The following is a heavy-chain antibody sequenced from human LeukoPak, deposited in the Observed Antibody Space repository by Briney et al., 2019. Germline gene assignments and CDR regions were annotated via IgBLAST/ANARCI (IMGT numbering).Heavy chain of an antibody. D-gene: IGHD6-19*01. Sequence: PSETLSLTCTVSGGSISSGSYYWSWTRQPAGKGLEWIGRIYTSGSTNYNPSLKSRVTISVDTSKNQFSLKLSSVTAADMAVYYCTRSSGWRSPLAYWGQGTLVTVSS. CDR1: GGSISSGSYY. J-gene: IGHJ4*02. CDR2: IYTSGST. V-gene: IGHV4-61*02. CDR3: TRSSGWRSPLAY.